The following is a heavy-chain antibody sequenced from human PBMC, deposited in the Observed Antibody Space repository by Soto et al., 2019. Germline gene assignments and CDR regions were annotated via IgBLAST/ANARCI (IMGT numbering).Heavy chain of an antibody. Sequence: QVQLVESGGGVVQPGRSLRLSCAASGFNFNKYAMHRVRQAPGKGLEWVAAISYDGSNKDYVGSVKGRFTISRYNSKNILYLQLNRVRPEDTAVYYCAEYGGSEWLGLDYWGQGPLVTVSS. J-gene: IGHJ4*02. V-gene: IGHV3-30*18. D-gene: IGHD3-3*01. CDR3: AEYGGSEWLGLDY. CDR1: GFNFNKYA. CDR2: ISYDGSNK.